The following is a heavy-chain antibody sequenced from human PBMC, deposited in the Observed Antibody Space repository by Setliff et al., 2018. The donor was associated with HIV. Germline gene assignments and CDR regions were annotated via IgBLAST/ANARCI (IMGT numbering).Heavy chain of an antibody. D-gene: IGHD1-20*01. Sequence: GSLRLSCAASGFTFHEHAMHWVRQAPGKGLEWVSLISWDGRSTYYADSVKGRFTISRDNSRNSMYLQMSSLRAEDTALYYCAKDAAITATSSYFDYWGQGTLVTVSS. CDR2: ISWDGRST. J-gene: IGHJ4*02. CDR3: AKDAAITATSSYFDY. V-gene: IGHV3-43D*04. CDR1: GFTFHEHA.